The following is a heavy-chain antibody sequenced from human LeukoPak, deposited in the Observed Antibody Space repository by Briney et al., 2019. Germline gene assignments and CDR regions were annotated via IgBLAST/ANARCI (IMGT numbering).Heavy chain of an antibody. CDR1: GYTFTSYG. V-gene: IGHV1-18*01. CDR2: ISAYNGNT. D-gene: IGHD3-22*01. CDR3: ARVSIDYDSSGYYGYYFDY. Sequence: ASVKVSCKASGYTFTSYGISWVRQAPGQGLEWMGWISAYNGNTNYAQKLQGRVTMTTDTSTSTAYMELRSRRSDDTAVYYCARVSIDYDSSGYYGYYFDYWGQGTLVTVSS. J-gene: IGHJ4*02.